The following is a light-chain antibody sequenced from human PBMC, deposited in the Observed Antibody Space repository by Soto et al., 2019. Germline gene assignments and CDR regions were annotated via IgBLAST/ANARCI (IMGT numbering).Light chain of an antibody. CDR1: SSDVGGYNY. CDR2: EVS. CDR3: SSYSSVTTLWV. Sequence: QSALTQPASVSGSPGQSITISCTGTSSDVGGYNYVSWYQQHPGKAPKLIIYEVSNRPSEVSNRFSGSKSGNTASLTVSGLQAEDEADYYCSSYSSVTTLWVFGGGTKVTVL. V-gene: IGLV2-14*01. J-gene: IGLJ3*02.